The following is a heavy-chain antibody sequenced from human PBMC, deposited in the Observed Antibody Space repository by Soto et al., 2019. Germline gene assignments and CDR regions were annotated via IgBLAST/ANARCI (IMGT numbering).Heavy chain of an antibody. J-gene: IGHJ4*02. V-gene: IGHV3-30*18. CDR1: GFTFSSYG. D-gene: IGHD3-22*01. CDR2: ISYDGSNK. CDR3: AKDLPPYYYDRSGYYPRVGYFDY. Sequence: QVQLVESGGGVVQPGRSLRLSCAASGFTFSSYGMHWVRQAPGKGLEWVAVISYDGSNKYYADSVKGRFTISRENSKNTLYLQLNSLRAEDTAVYYCAKDLPPYYYDRSGYYPRVGYFDYWCQGTLVTVSS.